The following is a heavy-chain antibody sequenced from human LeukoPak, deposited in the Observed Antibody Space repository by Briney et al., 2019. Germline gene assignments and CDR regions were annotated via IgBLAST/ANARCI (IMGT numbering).Heavy chain of an antibody. Sequence: GGSLRLSCAASGFTFSSYAMSWVRQAPGKGLEWVSAISGSGGSTYYADSVKGRFTTSRDNSKNTLYLQMNSLRAEDTAVYYCAKNSFYDLWSGYHFDYWGQGTLVTVSS. CDR3: AKNSFYDLWSGYHFDY. J-gene: IGHJ4*02. V-gene: IGHV3-23*01. CDR2: ISGSGGST. D-gene: IGHD3-3*01. CDR1: GFTFSSYA.